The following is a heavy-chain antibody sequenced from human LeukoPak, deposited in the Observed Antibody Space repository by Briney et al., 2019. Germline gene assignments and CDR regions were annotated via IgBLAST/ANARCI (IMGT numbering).Heavy chain of an antibody. CDR1: GGTFSSYA. V-gene: IGHV1-69*06. D-gene: IGHD6-19*01. CDR2: IIPIFGTA. CDR3: ARDEGGGSGWTLEGY. J-gene: IGHJ4*02. Sequence: SVKVSCKASGGTFSSYAISWVRQAPGQGPEWMGGIIPIFGTANYAQKFQGRVTITADKSTSTAYMELSSLRSEDTAVYYCARDEGGGSGWTLEGYWGQGTLVTVSS.